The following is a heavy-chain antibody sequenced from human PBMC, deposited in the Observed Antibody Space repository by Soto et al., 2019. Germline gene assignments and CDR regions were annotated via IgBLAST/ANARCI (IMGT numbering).Heavy chain of an antibody. Sequence: QVQLQESGPGLVKPSETLSLTCTVSGGSIDGRNCAWIRQPPGKGLEWLGYVYYDGGSSYNTSVKGRLPLSMNPSTSPFSLQLRSVTAADTAVYYCVRQGIGNLHGLVDVWGRGTTVTVSS. CDR1: GGSIDGRN. CDR2: VYYDGGS. J-gene: IGHJ6*02. CDR3: VRQGIGNLHGLVDV. V-gene: IGHV4-59*08. D-gene: IGHD3-10*01.